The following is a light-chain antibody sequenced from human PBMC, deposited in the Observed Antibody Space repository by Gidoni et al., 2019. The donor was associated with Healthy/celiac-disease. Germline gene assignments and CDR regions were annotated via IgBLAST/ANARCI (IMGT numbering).Light chain of an antibody. V-gene: IGKV3-20*01. CDR2: GAS. J-gene: IGKJ1*01. CDR1: QSVSSSY. Sequence: EIVLTQSPGTLSLSPGERATLSCRASQSVSSSYLAWYQQKPGQAPRLLIYGASSRATGIADRFSGRGGGTDFTLTIRRLEPEDLAVYYWQQYGSSRTFGQGTKVEIK. CDR3: QQYGSSRT.